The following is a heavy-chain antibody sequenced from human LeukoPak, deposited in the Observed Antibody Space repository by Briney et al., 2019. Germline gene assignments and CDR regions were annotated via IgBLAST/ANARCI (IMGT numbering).Heavy chain of an antibody. D-gene: IGHD3-10*01. J-gene: IGHJ5*02. CDR2: INPNSGGT. CDR3: ARSITMVRGVIPGT. CDR1: GYTFTSYY. Sequence: ASVKVSCKASGYTFTSYYMHWVRQAPGQGLEWMGWINPNSGGTNYAQKFQGRVTMTRDTSISTAYMELSRLRSDDTAVYYCARSITMVRGVIPGTWGQGTLVTVSS. V-gene: IGHV1-2*02.